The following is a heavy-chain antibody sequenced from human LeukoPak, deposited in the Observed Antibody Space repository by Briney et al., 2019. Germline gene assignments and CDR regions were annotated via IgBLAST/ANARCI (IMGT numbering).Heavy chain of an antibody. V-gene: IGHV3-7*01. J-gene: IGHJ4*02. CDR2: IKRDGSEK. D-gene: IGHD6-6*01. CDR3: ARDSLATPFDY. Sequence: GGSLRLSCAASGFTFSSYWMSWVRQAPGNGLEWVANIKRDGSEKYYVDSVKGRFTISRDNAKNLLYLQMNSLRAEDTAVYYCARDSLATPFDYWGQGTLVTVSS. CDR1: GFTFSSYW.